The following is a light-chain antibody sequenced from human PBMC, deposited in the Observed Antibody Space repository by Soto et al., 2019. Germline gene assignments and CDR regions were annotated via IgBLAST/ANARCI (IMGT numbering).Light chain of an antibody. V-gene: IGLV2-18*01. CDR1: STDFVTYNR. Sequence: QSVLTQPPSVSGSPGQSVTISCTGTSTDFVTYNRVSWYQQPPGTAPKLIVYEASNRPSGVPDRFSGSKSGNTASLTISGLQAADEADYYCSLYTSENTYVFGTGTKVTVI. CDR2: EAS. CDR3: SLYTSENTYV. J-gene: IGLJ1*01.